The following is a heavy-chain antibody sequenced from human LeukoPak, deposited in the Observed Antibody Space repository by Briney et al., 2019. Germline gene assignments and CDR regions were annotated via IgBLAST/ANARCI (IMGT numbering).Heavy chain of an antibody. CDR2: ISAHNGNT. CDR1: GYTFTSYG. J-gene: IGHJ5*02. Sequence: ASVKVSCKASGYTFTSYGISWVRQAPGQGLEWMGWISAHNGNTNYAQKLQGRVTMTTDTSTSTAYMELRSLRSDDTAVYYCVRDAPGRYNSGIYNWFDPWGQGTLVTVSS. V-gene: IGHV1-18*01. CDR3: VRDAPGRYNSGIYNWFDP. D-gene: IGHD6-19*01.